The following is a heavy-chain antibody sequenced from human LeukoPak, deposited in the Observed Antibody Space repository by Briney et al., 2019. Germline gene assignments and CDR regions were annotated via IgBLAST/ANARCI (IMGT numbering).Heavy chain of an antibody. V-gene: IGHV5-51*01. J-gene: IGHJ4*02. CDR1: GYRFTSYW. CDR2: IYPADSDT. CDR3: ARLTDEYFDY. Sequence: GESLKISCKGSGYRFTSYWIGWVRQMPGKGLEWMGIIYPADSDTTYSPSFQGQVTISADKSISTAYLQWSSLKASDTAMYYCARLTDEYFDYWGQGTLVTVSS.